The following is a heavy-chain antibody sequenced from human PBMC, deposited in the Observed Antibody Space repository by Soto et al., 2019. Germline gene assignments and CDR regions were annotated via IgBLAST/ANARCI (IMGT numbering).Heavy chain of an antibody. Sequence: ASVKVSCKASGYTFTSYDINWVRQATGQGLEWMGWMNPNSGNTGYGQKLQGRVTMTRNTSISTAYMELSSLRSEDTAVYYCARVSSSRGFDVWGQGTMVTVSS. CDR3: ARVSSSRGFDV. D-gene: IGHD6-19*01. J-gene: IGHJ6*02. CDR1: GYTFTSYD. V-gene: IGHV1-8*01. CDR2: MNPNSGNT.